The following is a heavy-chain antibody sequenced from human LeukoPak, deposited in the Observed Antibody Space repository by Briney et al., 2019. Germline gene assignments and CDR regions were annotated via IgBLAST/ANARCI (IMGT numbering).Heavy chain of an antibody. J-gene: IGHJ5*02. D-gene: IGHD3-16*01. CDR1: GFTFSTSS. V-gene: IGHV3-23*01. Sequence: GGSLRLSCAASGFTFSTSSMSWVRQAPGKGLAWVSSISGSGGSTYYADSVKGRFTISRDNSRNTLFLQMNSLKADDTAVYYCAKGGGGVPASWGQGTLVTVSS. CDR3: AKGGGGVPAS. CDR2: ISGSGGST.